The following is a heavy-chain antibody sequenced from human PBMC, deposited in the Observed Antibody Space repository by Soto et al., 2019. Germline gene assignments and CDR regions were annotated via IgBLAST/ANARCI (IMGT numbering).Heavy chain of an antibody. CDR3: ARDPGTSIAARPRFDP. J-gene: IGHJ5*02. D-gene: IGHD6-6*01. CDR1: GFTFSSYS. CDR2: ISSSSYI. V-gene: IGHV3-21*01. Sequence: EVQLVESGGGLVKPGGSLRLSCAASGFTFSSYSMNWVRQAPGKGLEWVSSISSSSYIYYADSVKGRFTISRDNAKNSLYLQMNSLRAEDTAVYYCARDPGTSIAARPRFDPWGQGTLVTVSS.